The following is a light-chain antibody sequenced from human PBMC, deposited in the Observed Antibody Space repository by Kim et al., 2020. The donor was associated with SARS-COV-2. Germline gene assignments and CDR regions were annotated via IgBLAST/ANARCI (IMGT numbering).Light chain of an antibody. CDR1: SGSIASNY. CDR3: QSYDSSNRV. Sequence: NFMLTQPHSVSESPGKTVTISCTRSSGSIASNYVQWYQQRPGSAPTTVIYEDNQRPSGVPDRFSGSIDSSSNSASLTISGLKTEGEADYYCQSYDSSNRVFGGGTQLTVL. CDR2: EDN. J-gene: IGLJ3*02. V-gene: IGLV6-57*03.